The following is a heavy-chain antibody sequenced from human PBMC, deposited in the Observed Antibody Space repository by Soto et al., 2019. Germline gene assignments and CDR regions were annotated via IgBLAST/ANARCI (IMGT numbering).Heavy chain of an antibody. CDR2: ISSSSSTI. J-gene: IGHJ3*01. CDR3: ARDSRVGAYRDMVRGVNGL. CDR1: GFTFSSYS. Sequence: EVQLVESGGGLVQPGGSLRLSCAASGFTFSSYSMNWVRQAPGKGLEWVSYISSSSSTIYYADSVKGRFTISRDNAKNSLYLQMNSLRAEDTAVYYCARDSRVGAYRDMVRGVNGLWGQGTMVTVSS. D-gene: IGHD3-10*01. V-gene: IGHV3-48*01.